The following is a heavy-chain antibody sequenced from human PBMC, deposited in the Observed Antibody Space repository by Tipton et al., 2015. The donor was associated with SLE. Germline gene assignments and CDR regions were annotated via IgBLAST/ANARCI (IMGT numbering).Heavy chain of an antibody. J-gene: IGHJ4*02. V-gene: IGHV4-59*12. CDR2: ISYTETT. Sequence: LRLSCTVSGGSISGYHWSWLRQPPGKGLEWIGYISYTETTKYNPSLESRVTISVDTSKNQFSLRLSSVTAADTAVYSCARGGIPYSASWYGYFFDYWGLGSLVTVSS. CDR1: GGSISGYH. D-gene: IGHD6-13*01. CDR3: ARGGIPYSASWYGYFFDY.